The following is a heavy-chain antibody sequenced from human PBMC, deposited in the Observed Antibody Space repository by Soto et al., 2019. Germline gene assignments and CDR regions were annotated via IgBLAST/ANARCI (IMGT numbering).Heavy chain of an antibody. CDR2: INSDGSST. V-gene: IGHV3-74*01. Sequence: PGGSLRLSCAASGFTFSSYWMHWVRQAPGKGLVWVSRINSDGSSTSYADSVKGRFTISRDNAKNTLYLQMNSLRAEDTAVYYCARDPTHSSRWPNNCFDPWGQGTLVTVSS. J-gene: IGHJ5*02. CDR1: GFTFSSYW. D-gene: IGHD6-13*01. CDR3: ARDPTHSSRWPNNCFDP.